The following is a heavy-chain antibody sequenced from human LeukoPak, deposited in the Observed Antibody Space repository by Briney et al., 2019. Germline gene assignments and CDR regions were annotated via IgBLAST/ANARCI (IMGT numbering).Heavy chain of an antibody. J-gene: IGHJ3*02. CDR1: GGTFSSYA. CDR2: IIPIFGTA. D-gene: IGHD2-2*01. V-gene: IGHV1-69*05. CDR3: ASRGSVVPAASGAFDI. Sequence: GASVKVSCKASGGTFSSYAISWVRQAPGQGLEWMGGIIPIFGTANYAQKFQGRATITTDESTSTAYMELSSLRSEDTAVYYCASRGSVVPAASGAFDIWGQGTMVTVSS.